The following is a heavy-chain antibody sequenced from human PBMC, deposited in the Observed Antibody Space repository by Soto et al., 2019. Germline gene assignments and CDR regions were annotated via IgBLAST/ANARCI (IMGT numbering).Heavy chain of an antibody. V-gene: IGHV3-33*01. CDR2: IWYDGSNK. Sequence: QVQLVESGGGVVQPGRSLRLSCAASGFTFSSYGMHWVRQAPGKGLEWVAVIWYDGSNKYYADSVKGRFTISRDNSKNTLYLQMNSLRGEDTAVYYCASAAGYSSSWHFDYWGQGTLVTVSA. CDR1: GFTFSSYG. D-gene: IGHD6-13*01. CDR3: ASAAGYSSSWHFDY. J-gene: IGHJ4*02.